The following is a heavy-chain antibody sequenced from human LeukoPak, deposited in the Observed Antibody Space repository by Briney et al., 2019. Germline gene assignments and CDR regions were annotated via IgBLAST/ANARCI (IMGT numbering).Heavy chain of an antibody. CDR1: GGSVSSGSYY. CDR2: IYYSGST. V-gene: IGHV4-61*01. Sequence: SETLFLTCTVSGGSVSSGSYYWSWIRQPPGKGLEWIGYIYYSGSTNYNPSLKSRVTISVDTSKNQFSLKLSSVTAADTAVYHCARGFGREYNFAKYWGQGTLVTVSS. CDR3: ARGFGREYNFAKY. J-gene: IGHJ4*02. D-gene: IGHD3-10*01.